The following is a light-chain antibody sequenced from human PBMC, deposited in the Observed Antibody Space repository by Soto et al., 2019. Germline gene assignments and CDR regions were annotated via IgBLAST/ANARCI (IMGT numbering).Light chain of an antibody. CDR3: QQLNSYPPT. CDR1: QGISSY. J-gene: IGKJ4*01. CDR2: AAS. Sequence: IQLTQSPSSLSASVGDRVTITCRASQGISSYLAWYQQKPGKAPKLLIYAASTLQSGVPSRFSGSGSGTDFTLTISSLQTEDFATYYCQQLNSYPPTFGGGTKVDI. V-gene: IGKV1-9*01.